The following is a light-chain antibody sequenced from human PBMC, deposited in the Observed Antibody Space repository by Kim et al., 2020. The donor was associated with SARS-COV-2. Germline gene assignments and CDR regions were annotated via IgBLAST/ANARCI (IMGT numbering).Light chain of an antibody. CDR2: DVN. CDR1: AGDVGGYDF. Sequence: QPVTISCPGTAGDVGGYDFVFWYQPHPGNVPRFLIFDVNQRASVVPDRFFASASGNPASLTISGLQAEDEADYYCCSYASGHTFVFGRGTQLTV. V-gene: IGLV2-11*03. CDR3: CSYASGHTFV. J-gene: IGLJ7*01.